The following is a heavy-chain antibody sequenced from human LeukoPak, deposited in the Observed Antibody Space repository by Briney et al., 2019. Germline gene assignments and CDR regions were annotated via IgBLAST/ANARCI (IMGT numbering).Heavy chain of an antibody. CDR2: MSPNSGNT. J-gene: IGHJ5*02. Sequence: ASVKVSCKASGYTFTSYDINWVRQATGQGLEWMGWMSPNSGNTGYAQKFQGRVTMTRNTSISTAYMELSSLRSEDTAVYYCARVPPTYNWFDPWGQGTLVTVSS. CDR3: ARVPPTYNWFDP. V-gene: IGHV1-8*01. CDR1: GYTFTSYD.